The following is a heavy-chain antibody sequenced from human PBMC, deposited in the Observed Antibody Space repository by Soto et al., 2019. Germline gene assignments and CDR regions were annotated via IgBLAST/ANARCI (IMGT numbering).Heavy chain of an antibody. CDR3: ATRTTVTTFDY. D-gene: IGHD4-17*01. CDR1: GASVTRAGSY. CDR2: IYFDGTT. V-gene: IGHV4-31*11. J-gene: IGHJ4*02. Sequence: QLQLQESGPGLVKPSQTLSLTCDVSGASVTRAGSYWGWIRQRPGQGLEWIGYIYFDGTTYYNPSLKSRVIISADTSRNQFSLSLSFLTAADTAVYYCATRTTVTTFDYWGQGTLVTVSS.